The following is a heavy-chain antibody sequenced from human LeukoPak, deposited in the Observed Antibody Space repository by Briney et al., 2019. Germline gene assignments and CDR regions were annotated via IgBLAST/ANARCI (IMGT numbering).Heavy chain of an antibody. CDR2: IYYSGST. CDR3: ARGTRRTYYYDSSGYWGPFDY. V-gene: IGHV4-31*03. D-gene: IGHD3-22*01. Sequence: SETLSLTCTVSGGPISSGGYYWSWIRQHPGKGLEWIGYIYYSGSTYYNPSLKSRVTISVDTSKNQFSLKLSSVTAADTAVYYCARGTRRTYYYDSSGYWGPFDYWGQGTLVTVSS. CDR1: GGPISSGGYY. J-gene: IGHJ4*02.